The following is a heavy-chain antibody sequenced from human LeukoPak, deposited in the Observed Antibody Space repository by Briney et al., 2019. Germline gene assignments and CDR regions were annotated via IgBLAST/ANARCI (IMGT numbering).Heavy chain of an antibody. V-gene: IGHV4-31*03. D-gene: IGHD1-1*01. J-gene: IGHJ6*02. CDR3: ARDSPSRSTEYYYGMDV. Sequence: PSETLSLTCTVSGGSISSGGYYWSWIRQHPGKGLEWIGYIYYSGSTYYNPSLKSRVTISVDTSKNQFSLKLSSVTAADTAVYYCARDSPSRSTEYYYGMDVWGQGTTVTVSS. CDR1: GGSISSGGYY. CDR2: IYYSGST.